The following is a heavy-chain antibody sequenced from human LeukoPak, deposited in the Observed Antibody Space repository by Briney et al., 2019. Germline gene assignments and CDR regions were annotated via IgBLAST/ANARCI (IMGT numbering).Heavy chain of an antibody. CDR2: ISWNSGSI. CDR3: AKGRNYYGMDV. V-gene: IGHV3-9*01. J-gene: IGHJ6*02. Sequence: GRSLRLSCAASGFTFDDYAMHWVRQAPGKGLEWVSGISWNSGSIGYADSVKGRFTISRDNAKDSLYLQMNSLRAEDTALYYCAKGRNYYGMDVWGQGTTVTVSS. CDR1: GFTFDDYA.